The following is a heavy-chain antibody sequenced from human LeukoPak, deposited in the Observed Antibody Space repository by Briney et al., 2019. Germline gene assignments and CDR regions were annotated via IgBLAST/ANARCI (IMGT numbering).Heavy chain of an antibody. CDR2: IYYSGST. Sequence: PSETLSLTCTVSGGSISSYYWSWIRQPPGKGLEWIGYIYYSGSTNYNPSLKSRVTISVDTSKNQFSLKLSSVTAADTAVYYCARDPTAHAFDIWGQGTMVTVSS. CDR1: GGSISSYY. V-gene: IGHV4-59*12. CDR3: ARDPTAHAFDI. D-gene: IGHD4-11*01. J-gene: IGHJ3*02.